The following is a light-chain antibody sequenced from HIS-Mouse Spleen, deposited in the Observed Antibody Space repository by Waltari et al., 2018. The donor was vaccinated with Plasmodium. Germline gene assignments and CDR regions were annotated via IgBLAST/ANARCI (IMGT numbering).Light chain of an antibody. Sequence: SYELTQPPSVSVSPGQTARITCSGAELPKTYDYWYKQKSGQAPVLVIYEDSKRPSGIPERFSGSSSGTMATLTISGAQVEDEADYYCYSTDSSGNHRVFGGGTKLTVL. CDR1: ELPKTY. V-gene: IGLV3-10*01. CDR2: EDS. CDR3: YSTDSSGNHRV. J-gene: IGLJ3*02.